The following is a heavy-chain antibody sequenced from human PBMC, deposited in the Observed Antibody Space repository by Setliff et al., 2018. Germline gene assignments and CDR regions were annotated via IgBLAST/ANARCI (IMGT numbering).Heavy chain of an antibody. V-gene: IGHV5-51*01. CDR3: ARHIAAAGTRYFDL. J-gene: IGHJ2*01. D-gene: IGHD6-13*01. CDR2: IYPGDSIT. CDR1: GYSFSTCW. Sequence: PGESLKISCKGSGYSFSTCWIGWVRQMPGKGLEWMGIIYPGDSITRYSPSIQGQVTISVDKSINTAYLQWSSLRASDTAIYYCARHIAAAGTRYFDLWGRGTLVTVSS.